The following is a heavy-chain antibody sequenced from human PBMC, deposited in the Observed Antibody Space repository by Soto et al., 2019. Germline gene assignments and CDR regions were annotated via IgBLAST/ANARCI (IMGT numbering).Heavy chain of an antibody. D-gene: IGHD4-4*01. CDR1: GLAFSTYW. V-gene: IGHV3-7*02. CDR3: ATIGDVTFHY. J-gene: IGHJ4*02. Sequence: PGGSLRLSCTTSGLAFSTYWMAWVRQAPGKGLEWVDNTKPDETETYYADSVEGRFTISRDNAKSSLYLQMDSLRVEDTAVYYCATIGDVTFHYWGQGTPVTVSS. CDR2: TKPDETET.